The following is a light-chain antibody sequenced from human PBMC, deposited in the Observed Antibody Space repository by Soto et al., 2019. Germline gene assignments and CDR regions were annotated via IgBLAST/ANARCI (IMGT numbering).Light chain of an antibody. J-gene: IGKJ2*01. CDR1: QSISSY. CDR2: GAS. V-gene: IGKV1-39*01. Sequence: DIQMTQSPSSLSASVGDRVTITCRASQSISSYLNWYQQKPGKAPKLLIYGASSLQSGVTSRFSGSGFGTDFTLTISSLQPEDFATYYCQQSYGTPYTFGQGTKLEIK. CDR3: QQSYGTPYT.